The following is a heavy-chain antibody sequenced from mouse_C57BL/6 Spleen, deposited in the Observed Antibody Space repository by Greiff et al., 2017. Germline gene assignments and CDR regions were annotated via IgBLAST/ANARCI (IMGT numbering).Heavy chain of an antibody. Sequence: DVMLVESGGGLVQPGGSLTLSCAASGFTFSDYGMAWVRQAPRKGPEWVAFISNLAYTIYYADPVTGRFTISRENAKNTLFLEMISLRSEDTAMDYCARHPEGHYGYFDVWGTGTTVTVSS. CDR1: GFTFSDYG. CDR3: ARHPEGHYGYFDV. J-gene: IGHJ1*03. D-gene: IGHD6-1*01. V-gene: IGHV5-15*01. CDR2: ISNLAYTI.